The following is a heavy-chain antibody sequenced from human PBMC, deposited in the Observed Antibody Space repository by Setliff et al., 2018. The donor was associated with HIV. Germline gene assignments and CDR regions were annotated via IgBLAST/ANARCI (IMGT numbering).Heavy chain of an antibody. CDR3: ARESPDGLDY. Sequence: SETLSLTCAVSGASDISYIWWSWVRQPPGKGLEWIGEVYHTGSTNLTPSLKSRVTISLDNSKNQFSLKLTSVTAADTAVYYCARESPDGLDYWGQGSLVTVSS. CDR1: GASDISYIW. CDR2: VYHTGST. D-gene: IGHD2-8*01. V-gene: IGHV4-4*02. J-gene: IGHJ4*02.